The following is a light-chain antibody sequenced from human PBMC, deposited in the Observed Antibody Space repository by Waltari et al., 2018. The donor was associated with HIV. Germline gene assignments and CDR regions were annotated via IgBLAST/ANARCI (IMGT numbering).Light chain of an antibody. J-gene: IGLJ3*02. Sequence: DVGNFNFVSWYQQRPGKAPRLMIYDDLKRPSGVSTRFSASKSGNTASLTISGLQVEDEADYYCCSYGGDNTFVFGGGTTVTVL. CDR1: DVGNFNF. CDR2: DDL. V-gene: IGLV2-23*02. CDR3: CSYGGDNTFV.